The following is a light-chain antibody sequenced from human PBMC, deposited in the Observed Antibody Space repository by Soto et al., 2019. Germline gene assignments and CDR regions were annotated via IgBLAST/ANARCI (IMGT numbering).Light chain of an antibody. Sequence: IRMTQSPSSLSASTGDRVTITFRASQGISSYLAWYQQKPGKAPKLLIYAASTLQSGAPSRFSGSGSGTEFTLTISSLQPDDFATFYCQQYNGYSRTFGQGTKVDIK. V-gene: IGKV1-8*01. CDR3: QQYNGYSRT. CDR2: AAS. J-gene: IGKJ1*01. CDR1: QGISSY.